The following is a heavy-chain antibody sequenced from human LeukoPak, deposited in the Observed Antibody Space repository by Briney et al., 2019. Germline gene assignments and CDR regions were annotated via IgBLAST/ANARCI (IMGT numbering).Heavy chain of an antibody. CDR2: ISYDGSNK. CDR3: ARDTAHPDCSGGSCYIDY. J-gene: IGHJ4*02. V-gene: IGHV3-30*04. Sequence: GRSLRLSCAASGLTFSSYAMHWVRQAPGKGLEWVAVISYDGSNKYYADSVKGRFTISRDNSKNTLYLQMNSLRAEDTAVYYCARDTAHPDCSGGSCYIDYWGQGTLVTVSS. D-gene: IGHD2-15*01. CDR1: GLTFSSYA.